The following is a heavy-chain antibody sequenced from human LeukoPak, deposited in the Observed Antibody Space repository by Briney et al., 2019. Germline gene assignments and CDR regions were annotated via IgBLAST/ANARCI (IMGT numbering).Heavy chain of an antibody. Sequence: GGSLRLSCAASGFTFSSYAMSWVRQAPGKGLEWVSAISGSGGSTYYADSVKGRFTISRDNSKNTLYLQMNSLRAEDTAVYYCAKDGDIVVEPAASVEIAAATVAPEDWGPGTLVTVSS. CDR1: GFTFSSYA. J-gene: IGHJ4*01. V-gene: IGHV3-23*01. CDR3: AKDGDIVVEPAASVEIAAATVAPED. CDR2: ISGSGGST. D-gene: IGHD2-2*01.